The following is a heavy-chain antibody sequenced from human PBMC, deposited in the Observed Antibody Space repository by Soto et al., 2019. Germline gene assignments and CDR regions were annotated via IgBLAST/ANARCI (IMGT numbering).Heavy chain of an antibody. CDR1: GFTFSSYA. CDR2: ISGSGGST. V-gene: IGHV3-23*01. Sequence: QAVGSLRLSCAASGFTFSSYAMSWVRQAPGKGLEWVSAISGSGGSTYYADSVKGRFTISRDNSKNTLYLQMNSLRAEDTAVYYCAKLVKIVVVPAAIDYWGQGTLVTVSS. CDR3: AKLVKIVVVPAAIDY. D-gene: IGHD2-2*02. J-gene: IGHJ4*02.